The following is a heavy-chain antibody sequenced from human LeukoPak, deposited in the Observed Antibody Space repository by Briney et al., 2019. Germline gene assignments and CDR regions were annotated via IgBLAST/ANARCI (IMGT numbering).Heavy chain of an antibody. CDR1: GFTFSNYS. CDR3: ARDPIVGASSFDY. Sequence: PGGSLRLSCAASGFTFSNYSMNWVRQAPGKGLEWVSSISSSSSYIYYADSVKGRFTISRDNAKNSLYLQMNSLRAEDTAVYYCARDPIVGASSFDYWGQGTLVTVSS. D-gene: IGHD1-26*01. V-gene: IGHV3-21*01. CDR2: ISSSSSYI. J-gene: IGHJ4*02.